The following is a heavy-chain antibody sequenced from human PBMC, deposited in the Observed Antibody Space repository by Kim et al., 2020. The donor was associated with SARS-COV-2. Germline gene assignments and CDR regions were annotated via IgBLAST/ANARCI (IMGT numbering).Heavy chain of an antibody. V-gene: IGHV3-23*01. Sequence: GGTTYYADSVKGRFSISRDNSKNTLHLQMNSLRAEDTALYYCGKQLGLANWGQGTLVTVSS. CDR2: GGTT. D-gene: IGHD7-27*01. CDR3: GKQLGLAN. J-gene: IGHJ4*02.